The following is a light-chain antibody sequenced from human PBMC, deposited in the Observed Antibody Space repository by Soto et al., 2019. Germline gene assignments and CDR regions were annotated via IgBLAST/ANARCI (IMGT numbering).Light chain of an antibody. V-gene: IGKV1-9*01. CDR2: DAS. CDR1: QGIRNY. CDR3: QQRSGYPIT. J-gene: IGKJ5*01. Sequence: DIQLTQSPSFLSASVGDRVTITCRASQGIRNYLAWYQQKPGIAPKLLIYDASTLQSGVPSRFSGSGYGTEFTLTIRSLQPEDFATYYCQQRSGYPITCGQGTRLEIK.